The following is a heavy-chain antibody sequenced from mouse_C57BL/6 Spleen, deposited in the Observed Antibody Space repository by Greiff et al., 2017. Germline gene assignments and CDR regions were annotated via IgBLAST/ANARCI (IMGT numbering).Heavy chain of an antibody. Sequence: QVQLKQSGAELARPGASVKLSCKASGYTFTSYGISWVKQRTGQGLEWIGEIYPRSGNTYYNEKFKGKATLTADKSSSTAYMELRGLTSEDSAVYFCARGYYGSSYDYFDVWGTGTTVTVSS. J-gene: IGHJ1*03. V-gene: IGHV1-81*01. CDR1: GYTFTSYG. CDR3: ARGYYGSSYDYFDV. D-gene: IGHD1-1*01. CDR2: IYPRSGNT.